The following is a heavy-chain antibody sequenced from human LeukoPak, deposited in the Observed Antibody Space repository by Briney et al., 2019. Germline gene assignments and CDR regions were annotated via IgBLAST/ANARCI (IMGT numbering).Heavy chain of an antibody. CDR2: INHSGST. Sequence: SETLSLTCAVYGGSFSGYYWSWIRQPPGKGLEWIGEINHSGSTNYNPSLKSRVTISVDMSKNQFSLKLSSVTAADTAVYYCARTDGNSEGWGQGTLVTVSS. J-gene: IGHJ4*02. V-gene: IGHV4-34*01. CDR1: GGSFSGYY. CDR3: ARTDGNSEG. D-gene: IGHD4-23*01.